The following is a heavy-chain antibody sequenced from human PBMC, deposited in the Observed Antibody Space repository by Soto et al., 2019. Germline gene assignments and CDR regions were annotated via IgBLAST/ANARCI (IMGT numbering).Heavy chain of an antibody. Sequence: QVQLQESGPGLVKPSETLSLTCTVSGGSISSYYWSWIRQPTGKGLEWIGYISDSGSTNYNPSLKSRVTISVYTSKNQCSLKLSAVTAADTAVYYCARRYSSSFDFWGQGTLVTVSS. CDR2: ISDSGST. CDR1: GGSISSYY. D-gene: IGHD6-13*01. V-gene: IGHV4-59*08. J-gene: IGHJ4*02. CDR3: ARRYSSSFDF.